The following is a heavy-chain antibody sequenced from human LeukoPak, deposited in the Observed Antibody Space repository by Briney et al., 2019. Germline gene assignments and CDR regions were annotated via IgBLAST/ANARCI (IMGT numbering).Heavy chain of an antibody. D-gene: IGHD6-13*01. Sequence: PGGSLRLSCAASGFTVSSSYAMSWVRQAPGKGLEWVSAISGSGGSTYYADSVKGRFTISRDNSKNTLYLQMNSLRAEDTAVYYCAKPGYSSSWYLYDYWGQGTLVTVSS. CDR1: GFTVSSSYA. V-gene: IGHV3-23*01. CDR3: AKPGYSSSWYLYDY. J-gene: IGHJ4*02. CDR2: ISGSGGST.